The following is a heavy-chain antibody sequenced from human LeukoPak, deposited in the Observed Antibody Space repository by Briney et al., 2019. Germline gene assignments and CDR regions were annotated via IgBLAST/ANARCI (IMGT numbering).Heavy chain of an antibody. Sequence: GGSLRLSCAASGFSFSSYWMSWVRQAPGKGLEWVSSISSSSSYIYSADSVKGRFTISRDNAKNSLYLQMNSLRAEDTAVYYCARDSLRVEAYSSSWYTSRYYYMDVWGKGTTVTVSS. CDR1: GFSFSSYW. CDR2: ISSSSSYI. D-gene: IGHD6-13*01. J-gene: IGHJ6*03. CDR3: ARDSLRVEAYSSSWYTSRYYYMDV. V-gene: IGHV3-21*01.